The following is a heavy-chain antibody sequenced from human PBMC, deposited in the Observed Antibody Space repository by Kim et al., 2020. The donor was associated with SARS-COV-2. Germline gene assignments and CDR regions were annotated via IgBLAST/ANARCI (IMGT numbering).Heavy chain of an antibody. CDR1: GDSLSSDY. V-gene: IGHV4-4*07. J-gene: IGHJ4*02. D-gene: IGHD3-16*02. CDR2: IYTSGRT. Sequence: SETLSLTCTVSGDSLSSDYWSWNRQPAGKGLEWIGRIYTSGRTNYNPSPQSRVTMSVDMSKNQFSLKLSYVTAADTAVYYCASALGHWGQGTLVTVSS. CDR3: ASALGH.